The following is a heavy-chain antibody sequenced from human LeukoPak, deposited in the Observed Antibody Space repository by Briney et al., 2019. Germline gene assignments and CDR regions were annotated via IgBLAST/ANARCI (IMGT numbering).Heavy chain of an antibody. CDR2: VSGGGDGT. CDR1: GFTFRDCA. D-gene: IGHD4-11*01. CDR3: AKAPQGYSNFFDH. V-gene: IGHV3-23*01. J-gene: IGHJ4*02. Sequence: RPGGSLRLPCAASGFTFRDCAMTWVRQAPGEGLEWVSSVSGGGDGTHYADSVKGRFTVSRDNSRSTLYLQMDSLRAEDTAVYYCAKAPQGYSNFFDHWGQGTLITVSS.